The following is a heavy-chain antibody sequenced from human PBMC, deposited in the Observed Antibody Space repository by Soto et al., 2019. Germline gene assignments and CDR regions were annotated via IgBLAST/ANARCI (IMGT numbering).Heavy chain of an antibody. J-gene: IGHJ3*02. Sequence: SETLSLTCTVSGGSISSYYWSWIRQPPGKGLEWIGYIYYSGSTNYNPSLKSRVTISVDTSKNQFSLKLSSVTAADTAVYYCARHGGIVRDAFDIWGQGTMVTVSS. D-gene: IGHD3-22*01. CDR2: IYYSGST. CDR3: ARHGGIVRDAFDI. CDR1: GGSISSYY. V-gene: IGHV4-59*08.